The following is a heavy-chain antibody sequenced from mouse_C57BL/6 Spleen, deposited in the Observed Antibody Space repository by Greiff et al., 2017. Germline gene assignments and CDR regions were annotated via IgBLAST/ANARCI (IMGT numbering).Heavy chain of an antibody. D-gene: IGHD2-4*01. Sequence: VHVKQSGPELVKPGASVKISCKASGYSFTGYYMNWVKQSPEKSLEWIGEINPSTGGTTYNQKFKGKATLTVNKSSSTAYMELRSLTSEDSAVYYCATYDYDDYAMDYWGQGTSVTVSS. CDR1: GYSFTGYY. CDR3: ATYDYDDYAMDY. CDR2: INPSTGGT. V-gene: IGHV1-42*01. J-gene: IGHJ4*01.